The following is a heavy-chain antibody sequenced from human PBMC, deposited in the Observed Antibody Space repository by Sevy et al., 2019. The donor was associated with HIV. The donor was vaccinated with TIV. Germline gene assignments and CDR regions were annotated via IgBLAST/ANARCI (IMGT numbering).Heavy chain of an antibody. Sequence: GGSLRLSCVASGFTFSDSWMTWVRQAPGKGLERIAFINEDGSRLGYVDSVRGRFTISRENTKNSLYLQMNSLRAEDTAVYFGAADRAHSALDYWGQGTLVSVSS. D-gene: IGHD5-18*01. J-gene: IGHJ4*02. CDR3: AADRAHSALDY. V-gene: IGHV3-7*01. CDR1: GFTFSDSW. CDR2: INEDGSRL.